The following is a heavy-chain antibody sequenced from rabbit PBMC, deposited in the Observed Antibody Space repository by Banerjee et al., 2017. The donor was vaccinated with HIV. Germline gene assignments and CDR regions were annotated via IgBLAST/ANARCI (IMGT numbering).Heavy chain of an antibody. CDR1: GFSFSNNYV. Sequence: QEQLVESGGDLVQPEGSLTLTCTASGFSFSNNYVMCWVRQAPGKGLEWIACINISSGNTVYASWAKGRFTISKTSSTTVTLQMTSLTAADTATYFCARGGYGGDSGATGLWGPGTLVTVS. CDR3: ARGGYGGDSGATGL. V-gene: IGHV1S45*01. J-gene: IGHJ6*01. D-gene: IGHD3-1*01. CDR2: INISSGNT.